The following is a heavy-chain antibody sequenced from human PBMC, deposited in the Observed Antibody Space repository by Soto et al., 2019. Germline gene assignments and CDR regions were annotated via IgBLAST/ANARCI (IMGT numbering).Heavy chain of an antibody. CDR2: ISWDGGST. Sequence: GGSLRLSCAASGFTFDDYTMHWVRQAPGKGLEWVSLISWDGGSTYYADSVKGRFTISRDNSKNSLYLQMNSLRTEDTALYYCARSGWSDEYFQHWGQGTLVTVSS. J-gene: IGHJ1*01. V-gene: IGHV3-43*01. D-gene: IGHD6-19*01. CDR1: GFTFDDYT. CDR3: ARSGWSDEYFQH.